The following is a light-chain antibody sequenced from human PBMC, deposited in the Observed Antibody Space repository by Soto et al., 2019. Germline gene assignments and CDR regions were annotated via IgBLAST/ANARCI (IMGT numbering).Light chain of an antibody. Sequence: QSALTQPASVSGSPGQSITISCTGTSSDVGDYDYVSWYQQHPGKAPKLMIYEVSNRPSGVSNRFSGSKSGNTASLTISGLQAEDEADYYCQSYDSSLSGSGVFGGGTKVTVL. J-gene: IGLJ3*02. CDR1: SSDVGDYDY. V-gene: IGLV2-14*01. CDR2: EVS. CDR3: QSYDSSLSGSGV.